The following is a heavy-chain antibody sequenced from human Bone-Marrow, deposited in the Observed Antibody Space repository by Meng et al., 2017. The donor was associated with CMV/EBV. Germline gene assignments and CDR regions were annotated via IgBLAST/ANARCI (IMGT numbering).Heavy chain of an antibody. CDR1: GYTFTSYD. Sequence: ASVKVSCKASGYTFTSYDINWVRQATGQGLEWMGWMNPNNGNTGYAQKFQGRVTMTRNTSISTAYMELSSLRSEDTAVYYCARGVTILGVAADYWGQGTLVTVSS. CDR3: ARGVTILGVAADY. D-gene: IGHD3-3*01. J-gene: IGHJ4*02. CDR2: MNPNNGNT. V-gene: IGHV1-8*01.